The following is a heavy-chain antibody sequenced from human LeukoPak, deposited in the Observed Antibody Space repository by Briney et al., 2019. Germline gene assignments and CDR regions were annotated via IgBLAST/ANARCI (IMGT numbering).Heavy chain of an antibody. CDR3: ARDGAAYYYDSSGSGPYDAFDI. CDR2: ISSSSSTI. Sequence: GGSLRLSCAASGFTFSNAWMNWVRQAPGKGLEWVSYISSSSSTIYYADSVKGRFTISRDNAKNSLYLQMNSLRAEDTAVYYCARDGAAYYYDSSGSGPYDAFDIWGQGTMVTVSS. CDR1: GFTFSNAW. V-gene: IGHV3-48*01. J-gene: IGHJ3*02. D-gene: IGHD3-22*01.